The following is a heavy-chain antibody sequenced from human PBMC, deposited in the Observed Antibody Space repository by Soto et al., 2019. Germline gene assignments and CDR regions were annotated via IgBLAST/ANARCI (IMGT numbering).Heavy chain of an antibody. CDR1: GGTFSSYA. V-gene: IGHV1-69*13. CDR2: IIPIFGTA. J-gene: IGHJ6*02. D-gene: IGHD2-21*02. CDR3: ARDPPTLLDLTYYYYGMDV. Sequence: ASVKVSCKASGGTFSSYAISWVRQAPGQGLEWMGGIIPIFGTANYAQKFQGRVTITADESTSTAYMELSSLRSEDTAVYYCARDPPTLLDLTYYYYGMDVWGQGTTVTVSS.